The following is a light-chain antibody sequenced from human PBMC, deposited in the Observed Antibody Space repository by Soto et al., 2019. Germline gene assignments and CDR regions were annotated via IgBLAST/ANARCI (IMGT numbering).Light chain of an antibody. J-gene: IGLJ2*01. V-gene: IGLV2-11*01. CDR1: SSDVGGYDF. CDR3: CSYAGDLAL. CDR2: DVS. Sequence: QSVLTQPASLSGSPGQSITISCTGTSSDVGGYDFVSWYQQHPGKAPKLMISDVSKRPSGVPDRFSGSKSGNTASLTISGLQAEDEADYYCCSYAGDLALFGGGTKVTVL.